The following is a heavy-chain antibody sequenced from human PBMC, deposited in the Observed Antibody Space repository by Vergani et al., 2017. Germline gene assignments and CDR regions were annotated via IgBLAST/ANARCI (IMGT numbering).Heavy chain of an antibody. Sequence: QVQLVQSGAEVKKPGSSVKVSCKASGGTFSSYAISWVRQAPGQGLEWMGGFIPIFGTANYAQKFQGRVTITADESTSTAYMELSSLRSEDTAVYYCARGPPHYDILTGYYLYYFDYWGQGTLVTVSS. CDR1: GGTFSSYA. D-gene: IGHD3-9*01. J-gene: IGHJ4*02. CDR2: FIPIFGTA. CDR3: ARGPPHYDILTGYYLYYFDY. V-gene: IGHV1-69*01.